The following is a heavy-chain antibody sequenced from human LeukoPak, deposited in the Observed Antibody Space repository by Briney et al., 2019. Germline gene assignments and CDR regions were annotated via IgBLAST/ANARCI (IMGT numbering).Heavy chain of an antibody. J-gene: IGHJ4*02. Sequence: PGGSLRLSCAASGCTFSGYEMNWVRQAPGKGLEWVSYISTSGNTIYYADSVKGRFTISRDNAKNSLYLQMNSLRAEDTAIYYCARGYRGYSYGYDYWGQGTRVTVSS. CDR1: GCTFSGYE. CDR3: ARGYRGYSYGYDY. CDR2: ISTSGNTI. D-gene: IGHD5-18*01. V-gene: IGHV3-48*03.